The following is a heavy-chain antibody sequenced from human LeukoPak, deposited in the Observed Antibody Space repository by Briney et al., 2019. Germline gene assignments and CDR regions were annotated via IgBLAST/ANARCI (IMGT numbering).Heavy chain of an antibody. CDR2: INPNSGGT. CDR3: AGESEPDSLIVVPAARAGIAVAGDYYGMDV. CDR1: GYTFTGYY. Sequence: ASVKVSCKASGYTFTGYYMYWVRQAPGQGLEWMGRINPNSGGTNYAQKFQGRVTMTRDTSISTAYMELSRLRSDDTAVYYCAGESEPDSLIVVPAARAGIAVAGDYYGMDVWGQGTTVTVSS. V-gene: IGHV1-2*06. D-gene: IGHD6-19*01. J-gene: IGHJ6*02.